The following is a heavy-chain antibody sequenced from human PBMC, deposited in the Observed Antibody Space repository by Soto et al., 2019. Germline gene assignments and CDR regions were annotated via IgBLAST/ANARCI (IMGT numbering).Heavy chain of an antibody. V-gene: IGHV1-69*06. D-gene: IGHD5-12*01. Sequence: RASVKVSCKASGGTFSSNPISWMRQAPGQGLEWVGGTIPTVGAGSYAQRFQGRVTITADKSTNTAYMELSNPRPEDTAVYYCARRQSNGYNRYFDSWGQGTLVTVSS. CDR1: GGTFSSNP. CDR2: TIPTVGAG. CDR3: ARRQSNGYNRYFDS. J-gene: IGHJ4*02.